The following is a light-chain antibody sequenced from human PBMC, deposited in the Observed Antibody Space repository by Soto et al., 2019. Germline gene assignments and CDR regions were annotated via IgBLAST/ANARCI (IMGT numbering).Light chain of an antibody. Sequence: DIQMTQSPSTLSASVGDRVTITCRASQSISSWLAWYQQKPGKAPKLLIYKASSLESGVPSRFSGSGSGTEFTLTISSLQPDDFATYYCQQYTSYPRTFGQGTKLEIK. CDR2: KAS. V-gene: IGKV1-5*03. CDR1: QSISSW. CDR3: QQYTSYPRT. J-gene: IGKJ2*01.